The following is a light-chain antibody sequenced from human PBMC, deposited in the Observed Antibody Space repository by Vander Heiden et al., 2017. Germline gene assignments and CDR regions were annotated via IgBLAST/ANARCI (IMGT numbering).Light chain of an antibody. Sequence: QSALTQPASVSGSPRQSITISCAGNTSEVGGYNYLSWYQQHPGKAHKVLIYDVSNRPSGVSNRFSGSKSGNTASLTISGLQAEDEADYYCTSYTSRTTWVFGGGTKLTVL. CDR3: TSYTSRTTWV. V-gene: IGLV2-14*03. CDR2: DVS. CDR1: TSEVGGYNY. J-gene: IGLJ2*01.